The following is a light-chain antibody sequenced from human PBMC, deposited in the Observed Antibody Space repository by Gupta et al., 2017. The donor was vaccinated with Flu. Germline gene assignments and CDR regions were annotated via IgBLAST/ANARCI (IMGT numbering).Light chain of an antibody. CDR3: ASDTTTSTWV. CDR2: EVT. V-gene: IGLV2-14*01. J-gene: IGLJ3*02. Sequence: QSALTQPASVSGSPGQSITISCTGTSSDVGHYNYVSWYQQHPGKVPKLMIYEVTDRPSGVSNRFSGSKPGNTASLTISGRQAEDEADYFCASDTTTSTWVFGGGTKLTVL. CDR1: SSDVGHYNY.